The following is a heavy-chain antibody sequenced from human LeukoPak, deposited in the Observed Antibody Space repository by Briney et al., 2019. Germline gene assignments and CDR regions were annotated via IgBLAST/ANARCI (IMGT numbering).Heavy chain of an antibody. CDR3: ARGGGIDYVQN. V-gene: IGHV3-23*01. D-gene: IGHD4-17*01. Sequence: GGSLRLSCAASGFTLTDYAVTWVRQAPGKGLEWVSGINTNGDRTSYADSVKGRFTVSRDTSKNTAFLQMNSLKAEDTAVYYCARGGGIDYVQNWGQGIFVTVSS. CDR1: GFTLTDYA. CDR2: INTNGDRT. J-gene: IGHJ4*02.